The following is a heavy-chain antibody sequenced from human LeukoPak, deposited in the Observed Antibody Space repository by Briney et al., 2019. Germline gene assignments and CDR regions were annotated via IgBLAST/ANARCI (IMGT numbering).Heavy chain of an antibody. CDR2: ISSDGSII. CDR1: GFTFSSYW. D-gene: IGHD5-12*01. CDR3: TRELPRGDSGSYFDY. Sequence: GGSLRLSCAASGFTFSSYWMHWVRQAPGKGLVWVSSISSDGSIINYADSVKGRFTISSDDAKSTLYLQMNSLRADDTAVYYYTRELPRGDSGSYFDYWGQGTLVTVSS. J-gene: IGHJ4*02. V-gene: IGHV3-74*01.